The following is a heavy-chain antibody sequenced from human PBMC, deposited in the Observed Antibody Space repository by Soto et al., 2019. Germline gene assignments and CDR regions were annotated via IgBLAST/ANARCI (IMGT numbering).Heavy chain of an antibody. Sequence: SVKVSCKASGGTFSSYTISWVRQAPGQGLEWMGRIIPILGIANYAQKFQGRVTITADKSTSTAYMELSSLRSEDTAVYYCARGNYYGSGSYYSNYYYYMDVWGKGTTVTVSS. J-gene: IGHJ6*03. CDR2: IIPILGIA. V-gene: IGHV1-69*02. CDR3: ARGNYYGSGSYYSNYYYYMDV. D-gene: IGHD3-10*01. CDR1: GGTFSSYT.